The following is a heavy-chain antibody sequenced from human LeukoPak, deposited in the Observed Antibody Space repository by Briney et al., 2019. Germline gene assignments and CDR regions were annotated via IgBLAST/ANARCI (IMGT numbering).Heavy chain of an antibody. D-gene: IGHD3-9*01. CDR2: INHSGGT. CDR1: GGSFSGYY. CDR3: ARRLRYFDWQPHNWFDP. J-gene: IGHJ5*02. Sequence: SETLSLTCAVYGGSFSGYYWSWIRQPPGKGLEWIGEINHSGGTNYNPSLKSRVTISVDTSKNQFSLKLSSVTAADTAVYYCARRLRYFDWQPHNWFDPWGQGTLVTVSS. V-gene: IGHV4-34*01.